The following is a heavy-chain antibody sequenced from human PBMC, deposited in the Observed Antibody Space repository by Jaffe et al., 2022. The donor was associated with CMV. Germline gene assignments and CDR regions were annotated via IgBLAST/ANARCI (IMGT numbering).Heavy chain of an antibody. D-gene: IGHD6-13*01. J-gene: IGHJ6*02. CDR1: GYTFTSYY. V-gene: IGHV1-46*01. CDR2: INPSGGST. Sequence: QVQLVQSGAEVKKPGASVKVSCKASGYTFTSYYMHWVRQAPGQGLEWMGIINPSGGSTSYAQKFQGRVTMTRDTSTSTVYMELSSLRSEDTAVYYCARDGTPAHYYYYGMDVWGQGTTVTVSS. CDR3: ARDGTPAHYYYYGMDV.